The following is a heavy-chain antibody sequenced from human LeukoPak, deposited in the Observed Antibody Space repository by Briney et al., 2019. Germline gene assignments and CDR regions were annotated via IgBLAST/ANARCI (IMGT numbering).Heavy chain of an antibody. Sequence: GGSLRLSCAASGFSFSDYYMSWIRQAPGKGPEWVSYISSSSSYTNYADSVKGRFTISRDNAGNTLYLQLNSLRVEDTAIYYCARGDYYDYWGQGTLVIVSS. CDR2: ISSSSSYT. CDR3: ARGDYYDY. CDR1: GFSFSDYY. J-gene: IGHJ4*02. V-gene: IGHV3-11*06.